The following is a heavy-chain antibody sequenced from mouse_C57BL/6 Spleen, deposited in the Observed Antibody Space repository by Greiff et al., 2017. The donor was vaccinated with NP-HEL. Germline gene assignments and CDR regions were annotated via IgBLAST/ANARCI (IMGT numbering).Heavy chain of an antibody. J-gene: IGHJ4*01. Sequence: VQLHQSGAELVRPGASVTLSCKASGYTFTDYEMHWVKQTPVHGLEWLGAIDPETGGTASNQKFKGKAILTADKSSSTAYMELRSLTSEDSAVYYCTRVKPYYAMDYWGQGTSVTVSS. CDR3: TRVKPYYAMDY. CDR1: GYTFTDYE. V-gene: IGHV1-15*01. CDR2: IDPETGGT.